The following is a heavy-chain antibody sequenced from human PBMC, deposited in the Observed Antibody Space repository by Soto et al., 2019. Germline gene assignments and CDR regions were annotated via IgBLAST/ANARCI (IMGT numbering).Heavy chain of an antibody. CDR2: ISGSGGST. CDR1: GFTFSSYA. V-gene: IGHV3-23*01. J-gene: IGHJ4*02. D-gene: IGHD3-9*01. CDR3: AKIPPPCYDILTGYYFDY. Sequence: EVQLLESGGGLVQPGGSLRLSCAASGFTFSSYAMSWVRQAPGKGLEWVSAISGSGGSTYYADSVKGRFTISRDNSKNTLYLQMNSLRAEDTAVYYCAKIPPPCYDILTGYYFDYWGQGTLVTVSS.